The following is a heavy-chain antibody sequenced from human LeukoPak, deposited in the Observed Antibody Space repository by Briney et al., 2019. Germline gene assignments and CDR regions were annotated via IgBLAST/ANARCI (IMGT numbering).Heavy chain of an antibody. CDR1: GFTFSGSA. V-gene: IGHV3-73*01. J-gene: IGHJ4*02. D-gene: IGHD6-13*01. CDR3: RYSSSWSDY. Sequence: GGSLRLSCAASGFTFSGSAMHWVRQASGKGLEWVGRIRSKANSYATAYAASVKGRFTISRDDSKNTAYLQMNGLKTEDTAVYYCRYSSSWSDYWGQGTLVTVSS. CDR2: IRSKANSYAT.